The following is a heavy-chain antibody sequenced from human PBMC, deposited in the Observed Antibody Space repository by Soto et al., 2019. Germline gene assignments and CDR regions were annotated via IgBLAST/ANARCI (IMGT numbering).Heavy chain of an antibody. J-gene: IGHJ4*02. CDR3: AGEHYGSGKVCDY. CDR1: GYPFTGYY. CDR2: INPNNGGT. Sequence: SVKVSCKASGYPFTGYYMHWVRQAPGQGLEWMGWINPNNGGTNYAQNFQGWVTMTRDTSISTAYMKVTTMKSDDTAVYCCAGEHYGSGKVCDYWGPETMVAASS. D-gene: IGHD3-10*01. V-gene: IGHV1-2*04.